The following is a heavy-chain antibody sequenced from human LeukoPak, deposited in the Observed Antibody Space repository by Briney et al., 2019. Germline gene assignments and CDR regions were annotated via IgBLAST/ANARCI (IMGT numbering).Heavy chain of an antibody. J-gene: IGHJ6*02. D-gene: IGHD6-13*01. Sequence: ASVKVSCKASGYTFTSYDINWVRQAPGQGLEWMGWMNPNSGNTGYAQKFQGRVTMTRNTSISTAYMELSSLRSEDTAVYYCARRPHSSSWYWDYYYGMDVWGQGTTVTVSS. CDR3: ARRPHSSSWYWDYYYGMDV. V-gene: IGHV1-8*01. CDR1: GYTFTSYD. CDR2: MNPNSGNT.